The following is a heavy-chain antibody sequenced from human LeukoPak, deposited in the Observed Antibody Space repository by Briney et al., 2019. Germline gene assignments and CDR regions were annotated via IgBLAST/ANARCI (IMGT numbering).Heavy chain of an antibody. CDR2: IYYSGST. D-gene: IGHD4-17*01. J-gene: IGHJ6*02. V-gene: IGHV4-59*12. CDR1: GGSISSYY. Sequence: PSETLSLTCTVSGGSISSYYWSWIRQPPGKGLEWIGYIYYSGSTNYNPSLKSRVTISVDTSKNQFSLKLSSVTAADTAVYYCARAPTVTTLLYYYYYGMDVWGQGTTVTVSS. CDR3: ARAPTVTTLLYYYYYGMDV.